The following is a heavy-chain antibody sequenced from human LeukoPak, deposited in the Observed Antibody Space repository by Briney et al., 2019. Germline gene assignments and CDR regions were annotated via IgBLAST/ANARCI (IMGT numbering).Heavy chain of an antibody. V-gene: IGHV1-2*04. Sequence: ASVKVSCKASGYTFTRYYMHWVRQAPGQGLEWIGWINPNSGGTNYAQKFQGWVTMTRDTSISTAYMELSRLRSDDTAVYYCARDSYCSGGSCYSGGFDYWGQGTLVTVSS. CDR2: INPNSGGT. CDR1: GYTFTRYY. D-gene: IGHD2-15*01. CDR3: ARDSYCSGGSCYSGGFDY. J-gene: IGHJ4*02.